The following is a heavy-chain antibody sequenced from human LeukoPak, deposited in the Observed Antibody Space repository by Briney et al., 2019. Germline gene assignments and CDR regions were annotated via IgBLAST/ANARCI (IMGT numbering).Heavy chain of an antibody. J-gene: IGHJ4*02. D-gene: IGHD4-17*01. CDR3: ARDLALTVTTGDY. Sequence: GGSLRLSCAASGFTFSSYSMNWVRQAPGKGLEWVSYISSSSSTIYYADSVKGRFTISRDNAKNSLYLQMDSLRAEDTAVYYCARDLALTVTTGDYWAREPWSPSPQ. CDR2: ISSSSSTI. CDR1: GFTFSSYS. V-gene: IGHV3-48*04.